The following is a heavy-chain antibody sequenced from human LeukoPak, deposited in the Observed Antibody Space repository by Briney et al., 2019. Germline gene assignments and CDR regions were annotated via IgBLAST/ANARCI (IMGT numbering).Heavy chain of an antibody. V-gene: IGHV5-51*01. CDR1: GYSINNYW. CDR2: IYPADSDI. D-gene: IGHD2-15*01. Sequence: GESLKISCKGSGYSINNYWIGWVRQMPGKGLEWMGIIYPADSDIRYSPSFQGQVTISADKSISTAYLQWSSLKASDTAMYYCARQEYCSCGRCYTWFDPWGQGNL. CDR3: ARQEYCSCGRCYTWFDP. J-gene: IGHJ5*02.